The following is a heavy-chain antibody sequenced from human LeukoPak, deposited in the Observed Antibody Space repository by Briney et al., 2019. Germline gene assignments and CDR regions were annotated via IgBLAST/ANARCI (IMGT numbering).Heavy chain of an antibody. Sequence: GGSLRLFCAAAAVTLSNHYMDWVRQAPGKGLEWIGRSRSKSKKYTTHHAASVKGRFSISGDESRNSMFLQLNSLKTEDTAMYYCARDGAEGDDSAFDVWGQGTMVTVSS. V-gene: IGHV3-72*01. CDR2: SRSKSKKYTT. CDR1: AVTLSNHY. CDR3: ARDGAEGDDSAFDV. D-gene: IGHD3-22*01. J-gene: IGHJ3*01.